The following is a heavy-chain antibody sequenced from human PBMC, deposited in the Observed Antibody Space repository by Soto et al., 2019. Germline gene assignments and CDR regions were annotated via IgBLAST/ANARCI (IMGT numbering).Heavy chain of an antibody. CDR1: GFTFSSYT. CDR2: ISYDGSNK. D-gene: IGHD6-13*01. J-gene: IGHJ4*02. CDR3: AREGSSWSLDY. V-gene: IGHV3-30-3*01. Sequence: QVQLVESGGGVVQPGRSLRLSCAVSGFTFSSYTMHWVRQAPGQGLEWVAIISYDGSNKYYADSLKDRFTISRDNSRNTLYVQMNSLRPEDTAVYYCAREGSSWSLDYWGQGTLVTVSS.